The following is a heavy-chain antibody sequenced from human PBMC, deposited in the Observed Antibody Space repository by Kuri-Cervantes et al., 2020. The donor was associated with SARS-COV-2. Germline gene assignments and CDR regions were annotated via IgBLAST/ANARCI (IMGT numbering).Heavy chain of an antibody. V-gene: IGHV1-18*04. CDR3: ARERSTLLSFDY. CDR1: GYTFTSHY. Sequence: ASVKVSCKASGYTFTSHYMHWVRQAPGQGLEWMGRIIPIFGTANYAQKLQGRVTMTTDTSTSTAYMELRSLRSDDTAVYYCARERSTLLSFDYWGQGTLVTVSS. CDR2: IIPIFGTA. J-gene: IGHJ4*02. D-gene: IGHD2-15*01.